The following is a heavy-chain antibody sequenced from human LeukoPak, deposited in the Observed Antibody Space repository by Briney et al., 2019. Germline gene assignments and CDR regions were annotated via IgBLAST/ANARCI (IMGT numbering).Heavy chain of an antibody. V-gene: IGHV3-30-3*01. D-gene: IGHD1/OR15-1a*01. CDR3: ARSLENSHYYYGMDV. J-gene: IGHJ6*02. Sequence: GGSLRLSCAASGFTFSSYAMHWVRQAPGKGLEWVAVISYDGSNKYYADSVKGRFTISRDNSKNTLYLQMNSLRAEDTAVYYCARSLENSHYYYGMDVWGQGTTVTVSS. CDR2: ISYDGSNK. CDR1: GFTFSSYA.